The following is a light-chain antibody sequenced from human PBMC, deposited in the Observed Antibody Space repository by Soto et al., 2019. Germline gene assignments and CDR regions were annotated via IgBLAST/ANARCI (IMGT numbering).Light chain of an antibody. CDR1: ASDVGAYNC. CDR2: EVT. CDR3: LSYITSSSYV. J-gene: IGLJ1*01. V-gene: IGLV2-14*01. Sequence: QSELTQPASGSGSPGQSSTISCTGTASDVGAYNCVSWYQQHSGKAPKLMIYEVTKRPSGVSNRFSGSKSGNTASLTISGLQAEDEADYYCLSYITSSSYVFGTGTKLTVL.